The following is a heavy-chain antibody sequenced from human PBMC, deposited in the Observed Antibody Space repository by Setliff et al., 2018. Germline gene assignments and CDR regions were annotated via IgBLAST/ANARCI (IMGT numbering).Heavy chain of an antibody. D-gene: IGHD3-22*01. V-gene: IGHV4-34*10. Sequence: SETLSLTCAVYGGSFSGYYWSWIRQPPGKGLEWIGCVYYSGNTYYSPSLKSRVTMFVDTSKNQFSLMLYSVTAADTAIYYCARYDSSGYSENYYFDYWGQGTLVTAPQ. CDR3: ARYDSSGYSENYYFDY. CDR1: GGSFSGYY. J-gene: IGHJ4*02. CDR2: VYYSGNT.